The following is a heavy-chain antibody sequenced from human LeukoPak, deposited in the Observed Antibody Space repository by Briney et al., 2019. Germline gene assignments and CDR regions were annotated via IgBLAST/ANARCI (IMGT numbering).Heavy chain of an antibody. CDR1: GYTLTELS. D-gene: IGHD6-13*01. V-gene: IGHV1-24*01. CDR3: ATAGIGSYDAFDI. CDR2: FDPEDGET. Sequence: ASVKVSCKVSGYTLTELSMHWVRPAPGKGVEWRGGFDPEDGETIYAQKFQGRVTMTEDTSTDTAYMELSSLRSEDTAVYYCATAGIGSYDAFDIWGQGTMVTVSS. J-gene: IGHJ3*02.